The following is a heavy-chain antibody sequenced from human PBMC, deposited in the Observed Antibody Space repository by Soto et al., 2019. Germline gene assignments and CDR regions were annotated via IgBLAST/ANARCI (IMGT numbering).Heavy chain of an antibody. D-gene: IGHD6-6*01. J-gene: IGHJ6*02. CDR3: ARGGLIAARRPYYYYRMDV. CDR1: GYTFTGYY. V-gene: IGHV1-2*04. Sequence: ASVKVSCKASGYTFTGYYMHWVRQAPGQGLEWMGWINPNSGGTNYAQKFQGWVTMTRDTSISTAYMELSRLRSDDTAVYYCARGGLIAARRPYYYYRMDVRGPGTKVTVSS. CDR2: INPNSGGT.